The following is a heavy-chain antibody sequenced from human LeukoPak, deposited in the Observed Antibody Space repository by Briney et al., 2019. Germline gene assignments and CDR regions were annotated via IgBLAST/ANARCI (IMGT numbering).Heavy chain of an antibody. V-gene: IGHV3-48*02. Sequence: GGSLRLSCAPSGFTFSSYSMNWVRQAPGKGLEWVSYISSSSSTIYYADYVKGRFTISRDNAKNSLYQQMNRLRDEDTAVYYCARDALLWFGELPPFYDFDIWGQGTMVIVSS. J-gene: IGHJ3*02. D-gene: IGHD3-10*01. CDR2: ISSSSSTI. CDR1: GFTFSSYS. CDR3: ARDALLWFGELPPFYDFDI.